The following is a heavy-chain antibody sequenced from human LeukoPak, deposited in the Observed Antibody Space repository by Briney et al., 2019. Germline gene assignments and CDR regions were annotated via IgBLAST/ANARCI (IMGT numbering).Heavy chain of an antibody. CDR1: GFTFSNAW. D-gene: IGHD4-11*01. J-gene: IGHJ6*03. CDR3: TTDHDYSNYYYYYMDV. Sequence: SGGSLRLSCAASGFTFSNAWMSWVRQAPGKGLEWVGRTKSKTDGGTTDYAAPVKGRFTISRDDSKNTLYLQMNSLKTEDTAVYYCTTDHDYSNYYYYYMDVWGKGTTVTVSS. V-gene: IGHV3-15*01. CDR2: TKSKTDGGTT.